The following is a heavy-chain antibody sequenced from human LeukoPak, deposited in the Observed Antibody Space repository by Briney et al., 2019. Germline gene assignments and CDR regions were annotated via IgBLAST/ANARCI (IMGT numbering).Heavy chain of an antibody. V-gene: IGHV3-7*03. CDR2: INRDGSER. J-gene: IGHJ6*02. CDR3: ARRNAMDV. CDR1: GFTFSNYW. Sequence: GGSLRLSCAASGFTFSNYWMTWVRQAPGKGLEWVANINRDGSERYYVDSVKGRFTISRDDAKSSLYLQMNSLRAEDTAVYYCARRNAMDVWGQGTRSSFS.